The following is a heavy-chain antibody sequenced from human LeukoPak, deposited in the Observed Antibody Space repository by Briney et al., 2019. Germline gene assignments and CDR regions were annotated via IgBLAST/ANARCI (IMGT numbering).Heavy chain of an antibody. J-gene: IGHJ4*02. D-gene: IGHD3-9*01. Sequence: GGSLRLSCAASGFTFSSYAMSWVRQAPGKGLEWVSVIYSGGSTYYADSVKGRFTISRDNSKNTLYLQMNSLRAEDTAVYYCARVVNSGYPDYWGQGTLVTVSS. CDR3: ARVVNSGYPDY. V-gene: IGHV3-53*01. CDR2: IYSGGST. CDR1: GFTFSSYA.